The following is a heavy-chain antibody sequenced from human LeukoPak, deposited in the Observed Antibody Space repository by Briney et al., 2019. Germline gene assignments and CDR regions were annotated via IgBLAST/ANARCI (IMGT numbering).Heavy chain of an antibody. CDR1: GFTFSSYN. J-gene: IGHJ4*02. CDR3: LGWAGTGIDY. V-gene: IGHV3-48*01. CDR2: ISSSSSTI. D-gene: IGHD1-14*01. Sequence: GGSLRLSCAASGFTFSSYNMNWVRQAPGKGVEWVSYISSSSSTIYYADSVKGRFTISRDNAKNSLYLQMNSLRAEDTAVYYCLGWAGTGIDYWGQGTLVTVSS.